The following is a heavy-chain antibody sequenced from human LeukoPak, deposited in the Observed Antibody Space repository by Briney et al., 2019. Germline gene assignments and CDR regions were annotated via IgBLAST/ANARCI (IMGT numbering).Heavy chain of an antibody. V-gene: IGHV4-39*07. CDR1: GGSISSSSYY. D-gene: IGHD3-9*01. CDR3: ARGLTLTYYYGMDV. J-gene: IGHJ6*02. CDR2: INHSGST. Sequence: SETLSLTCTVSGGSISSSSYYWSWIRQPPGKGLEWIGEINHSGSTNYNPSLKSRVTISVDTSKNQFSLKLSSVTAADTAVYYCARGLTLTYYYGMDVWGQGTTVTVSS.